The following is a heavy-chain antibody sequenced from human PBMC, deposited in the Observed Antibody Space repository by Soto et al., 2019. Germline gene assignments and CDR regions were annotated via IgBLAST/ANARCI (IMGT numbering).Heavy chain of an antibody. CDR2: INHSGST. Sequence: QVQLQQWGAGLLKPSETLSLTCAVYGGSFSGYYWSWIRQPPGKGLEWIGEINHSGSTNYNPSLKSRVTISVDTAKDQFSLKLSSVTAADTAVYYCARSRGSGIFDSWGQGTLVTVSS. V-gene: IGHV4-34*01. J-gene: IGHJ4*02. CDR3: ARSRGSGIFDS. D-gene: IGHD3-10*01. CDR1: GGSFSGYY.